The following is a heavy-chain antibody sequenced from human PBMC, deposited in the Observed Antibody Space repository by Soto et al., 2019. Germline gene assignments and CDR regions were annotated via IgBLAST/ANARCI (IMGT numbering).Heavy chain of an antibody. Sequence: QVLLVQSGAEVRRPGASVKVSCKASGYTFSNDGINWVRQAPGQGLEWMGWISAYNGNTEYAQNFQGRVTMTTDTPTSTAYMELRSLRSDDTAVYSCARGGPTSADYYYGMDVWGLGTTVTVSS. D-gene: IGHD3-10*01. CDR3: ARGGPTSADYYYGMDV. V-gene: IGHV1-18*01. CDR2: ISAYNGNT. J-gene: IGHJ6*02. CDR1: GYTFSNDG.